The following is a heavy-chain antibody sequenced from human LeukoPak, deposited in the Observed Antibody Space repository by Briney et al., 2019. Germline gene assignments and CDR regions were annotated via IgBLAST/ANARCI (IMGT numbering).Heavy chain of an antibody. CDR3: ARGSRYCSSTSCSFDY. J-gene: IGHJ4*02. D-gene: IGHD2-2*01. V-gene: IGHV4-39*07. Sequence: SETLSLTCIVSGGSISSITSLTYYWNWIRQSPGTGLEWIGSVHYSGSTYYNPSLKSRVTISVDTSKNQFSLKLSSVTAADTAVYYCARGSRYCSSTSCSFDYWGQGTLVTVSS. CDR2: VHYSGST. CDR1: GGSISSITSLTYY.